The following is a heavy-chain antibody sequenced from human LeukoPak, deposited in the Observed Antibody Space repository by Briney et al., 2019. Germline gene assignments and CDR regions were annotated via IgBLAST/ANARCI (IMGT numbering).Heavy chain of an antibody. D-gene: IGHD3-22*01. CDR2: INPSGRT. Sequence: SETLSLTCAVYGGSFSGYYWTWIRQSPGKGLEWIGEINPSGRTSYNPSLKSRLTISLDASKNQFSLNLRSLTAADTAVYYCARGRQEVSMIVVVMTAVSYYFDVWGKGTTVTVS. V-gene: IGHV4-34*01. CDR3: ARGRQEVSMIVVVMTAVSYYFDV. CDR1: GGSFSGYY. J-gene: IGHJ6*03.